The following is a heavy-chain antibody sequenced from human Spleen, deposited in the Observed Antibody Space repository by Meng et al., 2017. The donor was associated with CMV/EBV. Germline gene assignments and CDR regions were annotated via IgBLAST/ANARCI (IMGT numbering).Heavy chain of an antibody. Sequence: GESLKISCGASGMTFSDYSMDWLRQAPGKGLEWVSFISKSSDYIYYADSVKGRFTISRDNAQHSLYLQMDSLTAEDTAIYYCARDLGNSTGYLRYFDIWGQGTRVTVSS. CDR3: ARDLGNSTGYLRYFDI. CDR1: GMTFSDYS. CDR2: ISKSSDYI. V-gene: IGHV3-21*01. D-gene: IGHD3-22*01. J-gene: IGHJ4*02.